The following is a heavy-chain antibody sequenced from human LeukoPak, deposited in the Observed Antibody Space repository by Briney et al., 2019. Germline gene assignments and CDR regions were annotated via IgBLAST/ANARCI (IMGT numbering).Heavy chain of an antibody. CDR3: TRGSYDVLTGYSTLGEF. J-gene: IGHJ1*01. V-gene: IGHV4-39*01. CDR2: MYYSGTT. D-gene: IGHD3-9*01. Sequence: SETLSLTCTVSGGSLSSSSFYWGWIRQAPGKGLEWVASMYYSGTTYYNPSLKSRVTISADTSKKRFSLELRSVTAADTAVYYCTRGSYDVLTGYSTLGEFWGQGTLVIVSS. CDR1: GGSLSSSSFY.